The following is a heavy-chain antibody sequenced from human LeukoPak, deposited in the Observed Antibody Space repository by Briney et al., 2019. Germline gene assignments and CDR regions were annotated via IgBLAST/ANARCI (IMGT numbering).Heavy chain of an antibody. D-gene: IGHD1-26*01. CDR3: ASSVGSTDY. Sequence: SETLSLTCAVYGESLSKYYWTWMRQSPGKGLEWIGEINHRGSTNHNPSLKSRVTLSVDTSKHQFSLKMTSVTAADAAVYYCASSVGSTDYWGQGTLVTVFS. V-gene: IGHV4-34*01. J-gene: IGHJ4*02. CDR2: INHRGST. CDR1: GESLSKYY.